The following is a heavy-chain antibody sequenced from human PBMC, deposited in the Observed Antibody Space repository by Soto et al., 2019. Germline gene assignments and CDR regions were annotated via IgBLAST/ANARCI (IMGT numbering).Heavy chain of an antibody. J-gene: IGHJ6*03. D-gene: IGHD3-3*01. CDR2: INPNSGNT. CDR1: GYPFTRYD. Sequence: ASVKASCTASGYPFTRYDINWARQATGQGREWMGWINPNSGNTGYAQKFQGRVTMTRNTSQSTAYMELSSLRSDDTAVYYCARRRRSTIFGVVPSPMDVWDKGTTVTVSS. CDR3: ARRRRSTIFGVVPSPMDV. V-gene: IGHV1-8*01.